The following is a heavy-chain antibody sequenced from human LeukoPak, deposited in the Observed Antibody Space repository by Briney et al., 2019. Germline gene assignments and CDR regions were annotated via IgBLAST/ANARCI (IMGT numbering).Heavy chain of an antibody. CDR1: GYSFTSYW. V-gene: IGHV5-51*01. Sequence: GESLKISCKGSGYSFTSYWIGWVRQMPGKGLEWMGIIYPGDSDTRYSPSFQGQVTISADKSISTAYLQWSSLKASDTAMYYCARHLASSSPPVDWFDPWGQGTLVTVSS. J-gene: IGHJ5*02. CDR2: IYPGDSDT. D-gene: IGHD6-13*01. CDR3: ARHLASSSPPVDWFDP.